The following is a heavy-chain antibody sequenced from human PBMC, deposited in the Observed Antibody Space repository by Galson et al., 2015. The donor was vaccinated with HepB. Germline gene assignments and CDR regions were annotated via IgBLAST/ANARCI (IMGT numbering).Heavy chain of an antibody. V-gene: IGHV1-69*04. CDR1: GGTFSSYT. D-gene: IGHD3-22*01. Sequence: SVKVSCKASGGTFSSYTISWVRQAPGQGLEWMGRIIPILGIANYAQKFQGRVTITADKSTSTAYMELSSLRSEDTAVYYCARDPEKEYYYDSSGPGDGGEGYWGQGTLVTVSS. CDR3: ARDPEKEYYYDSSGPGDGGEGY. J-gene: IGHJ4*02. CDR2: IIPILGIA.